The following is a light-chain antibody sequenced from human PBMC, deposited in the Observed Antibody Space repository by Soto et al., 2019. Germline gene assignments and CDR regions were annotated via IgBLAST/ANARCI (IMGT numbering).Light chain of an antibody. CDR3: QQYNSSPLT. J-gene: IGKJ4*01. CDR2: DAS. Sequence: DIQMTQSPSTLSASVGDRVTIICRASQSISSRVAWYQQKPGKAPKLLIYDASSLESGVPPRFSGSGSGTEFTLTISSLQPDDFATYSCQQYNSSPLTFGGGTKVDIK. V-gene: IGKV1-5*02. CDR1: QSISSR.